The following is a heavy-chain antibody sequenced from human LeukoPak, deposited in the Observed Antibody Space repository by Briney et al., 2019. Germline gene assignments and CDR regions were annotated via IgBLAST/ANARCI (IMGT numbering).Heavy chain of an antibody. V-gene: IGHV3-30-3*01. CDR1: GFTFSSYA. Sequence: GGSLRLSCAASGFTFSSYAMHWVRQAPGKGLEWVAVISYDGSNKYYADSVKGRFTISRDNSKNTLYLQMNSLRAEDTAMYYCARGFYGDYLYYFDYWGQGTLVTVPS. D-gene: IGHD4-17*01. J-gene: IGHJ4*02. CDR3: ARGFYGDYLYYFDY. CDR2: ISYDGSNK.